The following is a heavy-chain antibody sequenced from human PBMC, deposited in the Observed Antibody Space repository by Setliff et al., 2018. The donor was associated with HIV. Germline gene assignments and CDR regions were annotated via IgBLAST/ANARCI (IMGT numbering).Heavy chain of an antibody. D-gene: IGHD3-9*01. CDR1: GGSISDSRYY. Sequence: SETLSLTCTVSGGSISDSRYYWGWIRQHPGKGLEWIGYIYYSGSSYYNPSVRSRVIMSLDTSENHFSLKLSSVTAADTAVYYCVRNSFDYVEEEWGQGTQVTVSS. J-gene: IGHJ4*02. CDR2: IYYSGSS. CDR3: VRNSFDYVEEE. V-gene: IGHV4-31*03.